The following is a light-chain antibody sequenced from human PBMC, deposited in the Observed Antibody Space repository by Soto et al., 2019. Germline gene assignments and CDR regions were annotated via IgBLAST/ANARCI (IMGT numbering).Light chain of an antibody. J-gene: IGKJ1*01. Sequence: DIVMTQSPDSLAVSLGERATINCKSSQSVLYSSNNKNYLAWYQQKPGQPPKLLIYWASTRESGVPDRFSGSGSGKDFTLTISSLQAEDVAVSSCQQYYSAPWTFGQGTKVEI. CDR1: QSVLYSSNNKNY. CDR3: QQYYSAPWT. CDR2: WAS. V-gene: IGKV4-1*01.